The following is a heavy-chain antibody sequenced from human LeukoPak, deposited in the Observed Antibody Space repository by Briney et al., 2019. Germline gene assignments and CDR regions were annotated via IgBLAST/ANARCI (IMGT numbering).Heavy chain of an antibody. CDR1: GYTFTSYW. V-gene: IGHV5-51*01. CDR3: ARHVGATGYYFDY. CDR2: IYPGDSDT. J-gene: IGHJ4*02. Sequence: ASVKVSCKASGYTFTSYWIGWVRQMPGKGLEWMGIIYPGDSDTRYSPSFQGQVTISADKSISTAYLQWSSLKASDTAMYYCARHVGATGYYFDYWGQGTPVTVSS. D-gene: IGHD1-26*01.